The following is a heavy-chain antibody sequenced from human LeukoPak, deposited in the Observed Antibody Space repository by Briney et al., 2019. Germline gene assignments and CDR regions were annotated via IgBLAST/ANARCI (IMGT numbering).Heavy chain of an antibody. D-gene: IGHD6-19*01. V-gene: IGHV3-15*01. CDR3: TTAYEQWLAHYYDY. J-gene: IGHJ4*02. Sequence: GGSLRLSCAASGFTFSNAWMSWVRQAPGKGLEWVGRIKSKTDGGTTDYAAPVKGRFTISRDDSKNMLYLQMNSLKTEDTAVYYCTTAYEQWLAHYYDYWGQGTLVTVSS. CDR2: IKSKTDGGTT. CDR1: GFTFSNAW.